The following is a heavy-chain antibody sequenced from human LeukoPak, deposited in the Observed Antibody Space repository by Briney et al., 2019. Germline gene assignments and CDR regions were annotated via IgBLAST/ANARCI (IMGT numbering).Heavy chain of an antibody. J-gene: IGHJ4*02. D-gene: IGHD3-22*01. CDR1: GGSFSGYY. V-gene: IGHV4-34*01. CDR3: ARGGGSSGYYSDY. CDR2: INHSGST. Sequence: PSETLSLTCAVYGGSFSGYYWSWIRQPPGKGLEWIGEINHSGSTNYNPSLKSRVTISVDTSKNQFSLKLSSVTAADTAVYYCARGGGSSGYYSDYWGQGTRVTVSS.